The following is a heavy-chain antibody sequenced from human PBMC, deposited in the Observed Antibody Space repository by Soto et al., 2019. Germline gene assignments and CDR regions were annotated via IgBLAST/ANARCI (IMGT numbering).Heavy chain of an antibody. CDR1: GFTFSSYS. D-gene: IGHD2-21*02. Sequence: EVQLVESGGGLVKPGGSLRLSCAASGFTFSSYSMNWVRQAPGKGLEWVSSISSSSSYIYYADSVKGPLTISRDNAQNSLYLQMTSLRVENTAVYYCALAPGDYCGGDCYHWGQGTLVTVSS. CDR3: ALAPGDYCGGDCYH. CDR2: ISSSSSYI. J-gene: IGHJ4*02. V-gene: IGHV3-21*01.